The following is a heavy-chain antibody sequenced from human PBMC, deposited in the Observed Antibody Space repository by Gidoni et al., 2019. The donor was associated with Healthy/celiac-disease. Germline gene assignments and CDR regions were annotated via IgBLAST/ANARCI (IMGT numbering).Heavy chain of an antibody. J-gene: IGHJ4*02. D-gene: IGHD3-22*01. Sequence: QVQLVESGGGVVQHGRSLRLSCAASGFTFSSYALHWIRPAPGKGLEWVAVISYDGSNKYYADSVKGRFTISRDNSMNTLSLQMNSLRAEDTAVYYCARDSAPWYYYDSSGYQNPFDYWGQGTLVTVSS. CDR1: GFTFSSYA. V-gene: IGHV3-30*04. CDR3: ARDSAPWYYYDSSGYQNPFDY. CDR2: ISYDGSNK.